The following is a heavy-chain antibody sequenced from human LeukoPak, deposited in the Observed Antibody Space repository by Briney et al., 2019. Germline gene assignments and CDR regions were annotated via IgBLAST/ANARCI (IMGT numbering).Heavy chain of an antibody. CDR1: GYAFTSYG. Sequence: AAVQVSSKASGYAFTSYGISWVGPAPGQGLGWMGWISAYNGNTNYAQKLQGRVTMTTDTSTSTAYMELRSLGSDDTAVYYCARGIPGADYWGQGTLVTVSS. V-gene: IGHV1-18*01. CDR2: ISAYNGNT. D-gene: IGHD2-21*01. CDR3: ARGIPGADY. J-gene: IGHJ4*02.